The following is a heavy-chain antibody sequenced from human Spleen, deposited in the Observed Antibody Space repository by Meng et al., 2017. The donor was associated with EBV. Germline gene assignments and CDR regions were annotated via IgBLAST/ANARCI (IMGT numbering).Heavy chain of an antibody. V-gene: IGHV4-39*01. J-gene: IGHJ4*02. CDR1: GDAINCFYY. D-gene: IGHD5/OR15-5a*01. CDR3: ARPFPSIVSPRLDPFGD. Sequence: QLPRQEAGPGQVKPSETLVLTCTCAGDAINCFYYWALLRQPPGRGLEWDGSAHYSGSTYYRPSLKSRVTVSIDTSKNQFSLRLTSVTAADTALYYCARPFPSIVSPRLDPFGDWGQGTLVTVAS. CDR2: AHYSGST.